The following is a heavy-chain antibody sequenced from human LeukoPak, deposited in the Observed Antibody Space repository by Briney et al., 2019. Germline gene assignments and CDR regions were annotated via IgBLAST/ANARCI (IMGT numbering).Heavy chain of an antibody. J-gene: IGHJ5*02. CDR3: SGSGSYPQTRFDP. CDR2: IRSKAYGGTT. D-gene: IGHD3-10*01. V-gene: IGHV3-49*04. CDR1: GFTFGDYA. Sequence: GGSPRLSCAASGFTFGDYAMSWVRQAPGKGLEWVGFIRSKAYGGTTEYAASVKGRFTISRDDSKSIAYLQMNSLKTEDTAVYYCSGSGSYPQTRFDPWGQGTLVTVSS.